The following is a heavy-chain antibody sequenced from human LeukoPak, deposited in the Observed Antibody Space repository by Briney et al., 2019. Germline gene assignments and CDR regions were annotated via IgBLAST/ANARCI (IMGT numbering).Heavy chain of an antibody. J-gene: IGHJ4*02. CDR3: ARGNGPRRDLLPFDY. Sequence: PGGSLRLSCAASGFTFSSYWMSWVRQAPGKGLEWVANIKQDGSEKYYVDSVKGRFTISRDNAKNSLYLQMNSLRAEDTAVYYCARGNGPRRDLLPFDYWGQGTLVTVST. D-gene: IGHD3-10*01. CDR2: IKQDGSEK. CDR1: GFTFSSYW. V-gene: IGHV3-7*01.